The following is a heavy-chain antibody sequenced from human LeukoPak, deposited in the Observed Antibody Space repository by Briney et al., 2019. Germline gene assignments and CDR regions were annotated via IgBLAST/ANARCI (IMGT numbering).Heavy chain of an antibody. J-gene: IGHJ3*02. V-gene: IGHV4-30-4*01. D-gene: IGHD3-9*01. CDR2: IYYSGST. CDR1: GGSISSGDYY. CDR3: ARADYDILTGYSRPDAFDI. Sequence: PSQTLSLTCTVSGGSISSGDYYWSWIRQPPGKGLEWIGYIYYSGSTYYNPCLKSRATISVDTSKNQFSLKLSSVTAADTAVYYCARADYDILTGYSRPDAFDIWGQGTMVTVSS.